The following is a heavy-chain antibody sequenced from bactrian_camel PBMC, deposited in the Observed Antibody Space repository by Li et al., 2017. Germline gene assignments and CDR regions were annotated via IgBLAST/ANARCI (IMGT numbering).Heavy chain of an antibody. V-gene: IGHV3S36*01. CDR1: GSIYGDAC. CDR2: VNTAGGPT. J-gene: IGHJ4*01. D-gene: IGHD5*01. Sequence: DVQLVESGGGLVQPGGSLRLSCGASGSIYGDACVGWLRQAPGKGLEGIAGVNTAGGPTDYAESVKGRFTISRDDAENTVYLQMNRLQPEDTGVYYYANVPPTSLAVGLGARGQGTQVTVS.